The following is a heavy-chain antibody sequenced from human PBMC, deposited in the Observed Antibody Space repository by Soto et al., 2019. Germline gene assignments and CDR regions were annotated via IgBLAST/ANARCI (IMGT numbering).Heavy chain of an antibody. CDR1: GFTFTGSW. D-gene: IGHD3-10*01. Sequence: EVQLVESGGGLVQPGGSLRLSCAASGFTFTGSWMHWVRQAPGKGLVWVSRINGDGSGTSYADFVKGRFIISRDDAKNTLFLQMNGLRAEDTAVYYCAIGIFGSGTATDYWGQGTLVTVSS. V-gene: IGHV3-74*01. J-gene: IGHJ4*02. CDR2: INGDGSGT. CDR3: AIGIFGSGTATDY.